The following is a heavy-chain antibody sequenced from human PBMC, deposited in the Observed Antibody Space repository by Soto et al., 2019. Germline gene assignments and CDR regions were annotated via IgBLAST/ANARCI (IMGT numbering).Heavy chain of an antibody. CDR1: GYTFTSYG. V-gene: IGHV1-18*01. CDR2: ISAYNGNT. D-gene: IGHD2-2*01. CDR3: ASVVVVPAATTEYYFDY. J-gene: IGHJ4*02. Sequence: QVQLVQSGAEVKKPGASVKVSCKASGYTFTSYGISWVRQAPGQGLEWMGWISAYNGNTNYAQKLQGRVTMTTDTATSTAYMELRSLRSDDTAVYYFASVVVVPAATTEYYFDYWGQGTLVTVSS.